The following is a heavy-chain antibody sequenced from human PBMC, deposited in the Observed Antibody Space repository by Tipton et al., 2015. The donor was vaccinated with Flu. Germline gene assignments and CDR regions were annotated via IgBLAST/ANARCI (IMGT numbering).Heavy chain of an antibody. D-gene: IGHD3-9*01. Sequence: TLSLTCTVSGGSISSGDYYWSWIRQPPGKGLEWIGYIYYSGSTYYNPSLKSRVTISVDTSKNQFSLKLSSVTAADTAVYYCARAPRWGFNDILTGYGADASYYFDYWGQGTLVTVSS. J-gene: IGHJ4*02. CDR2: IYYSGST. V-gene: IGHV4-30-4*01. CDR1: GGSISSGDYY. CDR3: ARAPRWGFNDILTGYGADASYYFDY.